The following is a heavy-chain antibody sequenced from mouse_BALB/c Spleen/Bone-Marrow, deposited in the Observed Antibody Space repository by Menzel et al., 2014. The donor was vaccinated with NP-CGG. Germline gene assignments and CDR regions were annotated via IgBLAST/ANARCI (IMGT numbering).Heavy chain of an antibody. V-gene: IGHV5-9-3*01. J-gene: IGHJ2*01. CDR3: ARHGITRLLDY. Sequence: EVKLVESGGGLVKPGGSLKLSCAASGFTFSSYATSWVRQTPEKRLEWVATISSGGSYTYYPDSVKGRFTISRDNAKNTLHLQMSSLRSEDTAMYYCARHGITRLLDYWGQGTTLTVSS. CDR1: GFTFSSYA. CDR2: ISSGGSYT. D-gene: IGHD2-4*01.